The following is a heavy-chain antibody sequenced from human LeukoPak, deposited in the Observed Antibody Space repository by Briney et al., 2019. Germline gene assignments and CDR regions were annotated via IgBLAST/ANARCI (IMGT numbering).Heavy chain of an antibody. V-gene: IGHV1-69*01. D-gene: IGHD6-13*01. CDR3: ARAGYSSSWYPGQRNQNWFDP. CDR1: GGTFSSYA. J-gene: IGHJ5*02. CDR2: IIPIFGTA. Sequence: SVKASCKASGGTFSSYAISWVRQAPGQGLEWMGGIIPIFGTANYAQKFQGRVTITADGSTSTAYMELSSLRSEDTAVYYCARAGYSSSWYPGQRNQNWFDPWGQGTLVTVSS.